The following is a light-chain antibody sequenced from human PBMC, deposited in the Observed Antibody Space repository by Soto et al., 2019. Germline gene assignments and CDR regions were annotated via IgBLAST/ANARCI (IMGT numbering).Light chain of an antibody. V-gene: IGKV1-5*03. CDR1: QSIGTL. CDR3: QQYKSSPCT. Sequence: DIQMTQSPSTLSASVGDRVTITCRASQSIGTLLAWHQQEPGKAPKLLIYKASSLESGVPSRFNGSGSGTEFTITISTLQPDDLATYYCQQYKSSPCTFGQGTKLELK. CDR2: KAS. J-gene: IGKJ2*02.